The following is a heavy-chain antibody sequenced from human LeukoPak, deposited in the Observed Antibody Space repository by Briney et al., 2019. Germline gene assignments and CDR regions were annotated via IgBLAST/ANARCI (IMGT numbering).Heavy chain of an antibody. Sequence: GGSLRLSCAASGFTFSSYAMSWVRQAPGKGLEWVSSISSSSSYIYYADSVKGRFTISRDNTKNSLYLQMNSLRAEDTAVYYCARDATYDSSGYRSDVGAFDIWGQGTMVTVSS. CDR1: GFTFSSYA. V-gene: IGHV3-21*01. CDR3: ARDATYDSSGYRSDVGAFDI. J-gene: IGHJ3*02. CDR2: ISSSSSYI. D-gene: IGHD3-22*01.